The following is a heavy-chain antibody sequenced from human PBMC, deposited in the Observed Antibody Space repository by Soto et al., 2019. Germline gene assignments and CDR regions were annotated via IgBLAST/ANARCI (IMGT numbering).Heavy chain of an antibody. Sequence: PSETLSLTCTVSGGSVSSGSYYWSWIRQPPGKGLEWIGYIYYSGSTNYNPSLKRRVTISADTSKNQFSLKLTSVTAADSAMYYCARGTWAECFDYWGQGALVTVS. CDR1: GGSVSSGSYY. CDR2: IYYSGST. V-gene: IGHV4-61*01. D-gene: IGHD7-27*01. J-gene: IGHJ4*02. CDR3: ARGTWAECFDY.